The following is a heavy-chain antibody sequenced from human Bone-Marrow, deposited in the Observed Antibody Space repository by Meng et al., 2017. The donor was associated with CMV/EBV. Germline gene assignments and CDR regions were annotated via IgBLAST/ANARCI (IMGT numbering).Heavy chain of an antibody. CDR2: IYWNDDK. CDR1: GFSLSTSGVG. CDR3: AHCLSITIFGVVISWFDP. J-gene: IGHJ5*02. Sequence: SGPTLVKPTQTLTLTCTFSGFSLSTSGVGVGWIRQPPGKALEWLALIYWNDDKRYSPSLKSRLTITKDTSKNQVVLTMTNMDPVDTATYYCAHCLSITIFGVVISWFDPWGQGTLVTVVS. D-gene: IGHD3-3*01. V-gene: IGHV2-5*01.